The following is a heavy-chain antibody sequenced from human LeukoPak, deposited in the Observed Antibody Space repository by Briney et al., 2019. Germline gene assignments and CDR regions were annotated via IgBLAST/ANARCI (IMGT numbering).Heavy chain of an antibody. CDR3: AKDPVPYVWGSYRQGPFDY. CDR1: GFTFSSYS. Sequence: GGSLRLSCAASGFTFSSYSMNWVRQAPGKGLEWVAVISYDGSNKYYADSVKGRFTISRDNSKNTLYLQMNSLRAEDTAVYYCAKDPVPYVWGSYRQGPFDYWGQGTLVTVSS. D-gene: IGHD3-16*02. CDR2: ISYDGSNK. V-gene: IGHV3-30*18. J-gene: IGHJ4*02.